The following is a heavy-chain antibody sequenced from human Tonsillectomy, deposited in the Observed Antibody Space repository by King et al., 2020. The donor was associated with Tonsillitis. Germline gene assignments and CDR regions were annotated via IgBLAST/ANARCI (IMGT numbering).Heavy chain of an antibody. CDR2: IYYSGST. D-gene: IGHD3-10*01. V-gene: IGHV4-59*01. Sequence: QLQESGPGLVKPSETLSLTCTVSGGSIRTYYWSWIRQPPGKGLGSIGYIYYSGSTNYNPPLKSRVTISVDTSKNQFSLKLSSVTAADTAVYYCARVIWFGELFGMDVWGHGTTVTVSS. CDR3: ARVIWFGELFGMDV. J-gene: IGHJ6*02. CDR1: GGSIRTYY.